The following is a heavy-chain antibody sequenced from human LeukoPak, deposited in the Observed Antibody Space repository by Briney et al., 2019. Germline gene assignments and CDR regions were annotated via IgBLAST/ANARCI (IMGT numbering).Heavy chain of an antibody. Sequence: ASVKVSCKASGYTFTSCAMHWVRQAPGQRLEWMGWINAGNSNTKYSQKFQGRVTITRDTSASTAYMELSSLRSEDTAVYYCARRFSMVRGDPFDPWGQGTLVTVSS. CDR1: GYTFTSCA. J-gene: IGHJ5*02. V-gene: IGHV1-3*01. D-gene: IGHD3-10*01. CDR2: INAGNSNT. CDR3: ARRFSMVRGDPFDP.